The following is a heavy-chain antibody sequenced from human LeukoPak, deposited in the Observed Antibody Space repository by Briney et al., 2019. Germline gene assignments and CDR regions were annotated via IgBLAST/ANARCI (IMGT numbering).Heavy chain of an antibody. CDR1: GGSISSYY. D-gene: IGHD3-22*01. J-gene: IGHJ5*02. CDR3: ARHRALVGYDSSGSWFDP. V-gene: IGHV4-59*08. Sequence: SETLSLTCTVSGGSISSYYWSWIRQPQGKGLEWIGYIYYSGSTNYNPSLKSRVTISVDTSKNQFSLKLSSVTAADTAVYYCARHRALVGYDSSGSWFDPWGQGTLVTVSS. CDR2: IYYSGST.